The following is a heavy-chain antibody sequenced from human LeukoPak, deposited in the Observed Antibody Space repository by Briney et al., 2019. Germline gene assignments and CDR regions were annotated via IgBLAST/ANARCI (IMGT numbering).Heavy chain of an antibody. D-gene: IGHD3-10*01. J-gene: IGHJ4*02. V-gene: IGHV3-30*02. CDR1: GFTLSSYG. Sequence: GGSLRLSSAASGFTLSSYGMHWVRQAPGKGLEWVAFIRYDGSNKYYADSVKGRFTISRDNSKNTLYLQMNSLRAEDTAVYYCAKAHYGSGSIDYWGPGTLVTVSS. CDR3: AKAHYGSGSIDY. CDR2: IRYDGSNK.